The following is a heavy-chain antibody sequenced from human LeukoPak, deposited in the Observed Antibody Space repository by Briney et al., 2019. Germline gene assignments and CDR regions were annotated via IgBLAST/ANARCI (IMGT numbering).Heavy chain of an antibody. CDR3: ATRVV. CDR1: GFSFSTFE. CDR2: ISDRGSTM. J-gene: IGHJ4*02. Sequence: QPGGSLRLSCVASGFSFSTFEMNWVRQAPGKGLEWISYISDRGSTMYYADSVKGRFTISRDNARNPLYLQMSSLRAEDTAVYYCATRVVRGQGTLVTVSS. V-gene: IGHV3-48*03.